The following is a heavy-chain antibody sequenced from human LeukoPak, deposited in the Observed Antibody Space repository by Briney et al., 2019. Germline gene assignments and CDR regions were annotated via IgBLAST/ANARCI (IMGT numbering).Heavy chain of an antibody. V-gene: IGHV3-7*01. Sequence: GGSLRLSCAASGFTFSSYGMHWVRQAPGKGLEWVAHIKQDGSEKYYVDSVKGRFTISRDNAKNSLYLQMNSLRAEDTAVYYCARDNAVTTNWFDPWGQGTLVTVSS. CDR2: IKQDGSEK. D-gene: IGHD4-17*01. J-gene: IGHJ5*02. CDR1: GFTFSSYG. CDR3: ARDNAVTTNWFDP.